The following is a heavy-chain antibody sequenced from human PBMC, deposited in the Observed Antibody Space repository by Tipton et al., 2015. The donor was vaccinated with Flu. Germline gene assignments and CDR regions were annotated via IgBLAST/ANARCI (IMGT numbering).Heavy chain of an antibody. Sequence: TLSLTCTVSGGSISSDYWSWIRQPAGKGLEWIGRIYTSGSTNYNPSLKGRVTMSVDTSKNQFSLKLRSVTAADTAVYYCARCRSGYCDWFDPWGQGTLVTVSS. CDR3: ARCRSGYCDWFDP. CDR2: IYTSGST. V-gene: IGHV4-4*07. CDR1: GGSISSDY. D-gene: IGHD3-22*01. J-gene: IGHJ5*02.